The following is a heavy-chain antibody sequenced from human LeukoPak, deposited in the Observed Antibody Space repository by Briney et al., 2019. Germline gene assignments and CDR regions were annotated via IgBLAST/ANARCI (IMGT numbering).Heavy chain of an antibody. Sequence: GGSLRLSCAASGFTFSSYAMHWVRQAPGKGLEWVAVISYDGSNKYYADSVKGRFTISRDNSKNTLYLQMNSLRAEDTAVYYCAKDLSTSCFFDYWGQGTLVTVSS. V-gene: IGHV3-30-3*01. J-gene: IGHJ4*02. CDR2: ISYDGSNK. D-gene: IGHD2-2*01. CDR1: GFTFSSYA. CDR3: AKDLSTSCFFDY.